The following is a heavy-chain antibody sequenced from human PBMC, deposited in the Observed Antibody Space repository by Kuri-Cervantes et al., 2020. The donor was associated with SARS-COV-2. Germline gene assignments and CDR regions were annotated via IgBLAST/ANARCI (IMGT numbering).Heavy chain of an antibody. CDR2: ISGSGGST. Sequence: GESLKISCAASGFTFSNYAMNWVRQAPGKGLEWVSGISGSGGSTYYADSVKGRFTISRDNSKNTLYLQMNSLRAEDTAVYYCAKDLTIAVAGFNWYFDLWGRGTLVTVSS. J-gene: IGHJ2*01. CDR1: GFTFSNYA. V-gene: IGHV3-23*01. CDR3: AKDLTIAVAGFNWYFDL. D-gene: IGHD6-19*01.